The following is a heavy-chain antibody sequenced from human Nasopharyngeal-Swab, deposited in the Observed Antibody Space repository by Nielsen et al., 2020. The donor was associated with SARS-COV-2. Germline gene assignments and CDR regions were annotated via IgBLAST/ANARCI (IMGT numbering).Heavy chain of an antibody. CDR1: GGSISSSSYY. V-gene: IGHV4-39*01. J-gene: IGHJ4*02. Sequence: SETLSLTCTASGGSISSSSYYWGWIRQPPGKGLEWIGSIYYSGSTYYNPSLKSRVTISVDTSKNQFSLKLSSVTAADTAVYYCARQHQLLGDYWGQGTLVTVSS. CDR2: IYYSGST. CDR3: ARQHQLLGDY. D-gene: IGHD2-2*01.